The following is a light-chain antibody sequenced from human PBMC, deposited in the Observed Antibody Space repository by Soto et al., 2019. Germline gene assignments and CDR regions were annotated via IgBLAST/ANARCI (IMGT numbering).Light chain of an antibody. J-gene: IGKJ5*01. V-gene: IGKV3D-20*01. CDR3: QQYGSSPAIT. Sequence: ESVLTQSPATLYLSPGERATLSCGASQSVSSSYLAWYQQKPGLAPRLLIYDASSMATGIPARFSGSGPGTDFILTISGLETADFAVYYRQQYGSSPAITFGQGTGLEIK. CDR2: DAS. CDR1: QSVSSSY.